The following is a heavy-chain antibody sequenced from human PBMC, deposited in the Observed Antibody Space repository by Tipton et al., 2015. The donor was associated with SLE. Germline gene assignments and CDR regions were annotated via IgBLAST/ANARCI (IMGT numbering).Heavy chain of an antibody. D-gene: IGHD2-2*01. V-gene: IGHV3-64D*06. J-gene: IGHJ3*02. CDR2: ISSNGGST. Sequence: SLRLSCSASGFTFSSYAMHWVRQAPGKGLEYVSAISSNGGSTYYADSVKGRFTISRDNSKNTLYLQMSSLRAEDTAVYYCAKDLDCGSTTCTDAFDIWGQGTMVTVSS. CDR3: AKDLDCGSTTCTDAFDI. CDR1: GFTFSSYA.